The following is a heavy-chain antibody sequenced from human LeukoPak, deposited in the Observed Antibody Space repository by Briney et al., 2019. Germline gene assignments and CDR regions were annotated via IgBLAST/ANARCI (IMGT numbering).Heavy chain of an antibody. CDR1: GFTVSSNY. D-gene: IGHD6-25*01. CDR3: ARTGCSSEYYFDY. CDR2: IYSGGST. Sequence: GGSLRLSCAASGFTVSSNYMSWVRQAPGKGLEWVSVIYSGGSTYYADSVKGRFTISRDNSKNTLYLQMNSLRAENTAVYYCARTGCSSEYYFDYWGQGTLVTVSS. J-gene: IGHJ4*02. V-gene: IGHV3-53*01.